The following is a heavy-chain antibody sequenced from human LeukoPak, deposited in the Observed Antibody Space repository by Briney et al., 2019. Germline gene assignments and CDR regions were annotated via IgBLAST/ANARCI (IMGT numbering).Heavy chain of an antibody. J-gene: IGHJ4*02. Sequence: GGSLRLSCAASGFTFSNAWMSWVRQAPGKGLKWVGRIKSKTDGGTTDYAAPVKGRFTISRDDSKNTLYLQMNSLKTEDTAVYYCTTDTGDCSGGSCYTIDYWGQGTLVTVSS. D-gene: IGHD2-15*01. CDR1: GFTFSNAW. CDR3: TTDTGDCSGGSCYTIDY. CDR2: IKSKTDGGTT. V-gene: IGHV3-15*01.